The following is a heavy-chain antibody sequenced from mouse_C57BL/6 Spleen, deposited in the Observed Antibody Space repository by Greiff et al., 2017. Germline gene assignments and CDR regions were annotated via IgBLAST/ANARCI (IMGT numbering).Heavy chain of an antibody. CDR2: IDPETGGT. CDR1: GYTFTDYE. D-gene: IGHD1-1*01. V-gene: IGHV1-15*01. Sequence: VQLQQSGAELVRPGASVTLSCKASGYTFTDYEMHWVKQTPVQGLEWIGAIDPETGGTAYNQKFKGKAILTADKSSSTAYMELRGLTSEDYAVYYCTRGVCYGSLYCAVEYWGQGTSVTVSS. CDR3: TRGVCYGSLYCAVEY. J-gene: IGHJ4*01.